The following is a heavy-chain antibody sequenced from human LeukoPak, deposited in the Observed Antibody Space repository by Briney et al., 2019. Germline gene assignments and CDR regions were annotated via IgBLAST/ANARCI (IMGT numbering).Heavy chain of an antibody. J-gene: IGHJ6*02. CDR3: ARQESSSWSYYYYYAMDV. Sequence: GGSLRLSCAASGFTVSSNYMSWVRQAPGKGLEWVSVIYSGGGTYYADSVNGRFTISRDDSKNTLYLQMNSLRAEDTAVYYCARQESSSWSYYYYYAMDVWGQGTTVTVSS. D-gene: IGHD6-13*01. V-gene: IGHV3-66*04. CDR2: IYSGGGT. CDR1: GFTVSSNY.